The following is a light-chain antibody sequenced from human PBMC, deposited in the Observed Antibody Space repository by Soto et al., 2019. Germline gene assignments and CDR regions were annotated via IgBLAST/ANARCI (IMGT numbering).Light chain of an antibody. J-gene: IGKJ1*01. CDR3: QQYNSYLST. CDR2: DAS. V-gene: IGKV1-5*01. CDR1: QSISNW. Sequence: DIQMTQSPSTLSASVGDRVTITCRASQSISNWLAWFQQKPGKAPKLLIYDASSLESGVPSRFSGSGFGTEFTLTISSLQPDDFATYFCQQYNSYLSTVGQGTKVDSK.